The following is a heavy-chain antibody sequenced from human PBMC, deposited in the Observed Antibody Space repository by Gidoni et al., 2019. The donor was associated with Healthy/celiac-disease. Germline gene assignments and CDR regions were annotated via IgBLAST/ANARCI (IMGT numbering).Heavy chain of an antibody. V-gene: IGHV3-23*01. J-gene: IGHJ3*02. Sequence: FTISRDNSKNTLYLQMNSLRAEDTAVYYCAKPPPTVNRGGDAFDIWGQGTMVTVSS. D-gene: IGHD4-17*01. CDR3: AKPPPTVNRGGDAFDI.